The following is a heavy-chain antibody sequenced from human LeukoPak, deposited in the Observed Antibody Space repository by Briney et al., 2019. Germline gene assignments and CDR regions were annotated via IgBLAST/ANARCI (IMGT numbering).Heavy chain of an antibody. D-gene: IGHD5-18*01. J-gene: IGHJ4*02. CDR1: GFTFSDYY. Sequence: PGGSLRLSCAASGFTFSDYYMSWIRQAPGKGLEWVSYISSSGSTIYYADSVKGRFTISRDNAKNSLYLQMNSLRAEDTAVYYCAKDATGYSYGPTNFDYWGQGTLVTVSS. V-gene: IGHV3-11*04. CDR3: AKDATGYSYGPTNFDY. CDR2: ISSSGSTI.